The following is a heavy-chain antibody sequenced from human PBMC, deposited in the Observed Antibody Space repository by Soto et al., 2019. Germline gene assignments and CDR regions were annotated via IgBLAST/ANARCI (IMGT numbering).Heavy chain of an antibody. CDR2: IYYSGST. CDR1: GVTISSSWYY. D-gene: IGHD6-13*01. Sequence: SGTLSLTCTVSGVTISSSWYYWGWNRPAPGKGVEWIGIIYYSGSTYYNPSLKSRVTISVDTSNNQFSLKLSSVTAADTAVYYCARQARSSSWYGYGWFDPWGQGTLVTVSS. CDR3: ARQARSSSWYGYGWFDP. V-gene: IGHV4-39*01. J-gene: IGHJ5*02.